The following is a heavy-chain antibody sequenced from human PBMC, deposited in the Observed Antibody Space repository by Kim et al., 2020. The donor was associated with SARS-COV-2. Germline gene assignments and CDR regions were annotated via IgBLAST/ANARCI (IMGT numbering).Heavy chain of an antibody. CDR1: GFAFSTYS. D-gene: IGHD2-2*01. Sequence: GGSLRLSCAASGFAFSTYSINWVRQAPGKGLEWVSSITSSSTYIYYADSVKGRFTISRDNAKNSLYLQMNSLRAEDSAVYYCARARSGGYCSSTSCQNWYFDLWGRGTLVTVSS. CDR2: ITSSSTYI. V-gene: IGHV3-21*01. J-gene: IGHJ2*01. CDR3: ARARSGGYCSSTSCQNWYFDL.